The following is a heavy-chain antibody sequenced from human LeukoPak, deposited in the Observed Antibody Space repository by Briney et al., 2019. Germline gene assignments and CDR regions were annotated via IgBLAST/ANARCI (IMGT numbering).Heavy chain of an antibody. D-gene: IGHD1-26*01. CDR3: AREGSGSEFDY. CDR2: IQYDGSNK. J-gene: IGHJ4*02. Sequence: GGSLRLSCAASGFTLSGYGIHWVRQAPGKGLEWVAFIQYDGSNKYYADSVKGRFTISRDNSKNTLYLQMNSLRAEDTAVYYCAREGSGSEFDYWGQGTLVTVSS. V-gene: IGHV3-30*02. CDR1: GFTLSGYG.